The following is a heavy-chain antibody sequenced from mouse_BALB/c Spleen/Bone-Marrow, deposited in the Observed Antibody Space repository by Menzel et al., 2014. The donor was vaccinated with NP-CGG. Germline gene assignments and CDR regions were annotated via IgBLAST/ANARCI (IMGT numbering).Heavy chain of an antibody. D-gene: IGHD1-2*01. CDR3: ARYYYGYYFDY. CDR2: INPYNDGS. Sequence: EVQLQESGPELVKPGASVKMSCKASGYTFTSYVLHWVKQKPGQGLEWIGYINPYNDGSKYNEKFKGKATLTSDKSSSTAYMELSSLTSEDSAVYYCARYYYGYYFDYWGQGTTLTVSS. J-gene: IGHJ2*01. V-gene: IGHV1-14*01. CDR1: GYTFTSYV.